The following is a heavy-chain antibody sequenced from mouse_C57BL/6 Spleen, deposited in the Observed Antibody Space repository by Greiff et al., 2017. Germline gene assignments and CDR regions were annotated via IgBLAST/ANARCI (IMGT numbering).Heavy chain of an antibody. V-gene: IGHV1-81*01. J-gene: IGHJ1*03. Sequence: QVQLQQSGAELARPGASVKLSCKASGYTFTSYGISWVKQRTGQGLEWIGEIYPRSGNTYYNEKLKGKATLTADKSSSTAYMELRSLTSEDSAVYFCARGLDGYPGYFDVWGTGTTVTVSS. CDR3: ARGLDGYPGYFDV. D-gene: IGHD2-3*01. CDR2: IYPRSGNT. CDR1: GYTFTSYG.